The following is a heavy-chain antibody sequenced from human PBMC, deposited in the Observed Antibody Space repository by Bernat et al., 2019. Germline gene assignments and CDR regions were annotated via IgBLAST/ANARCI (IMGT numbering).Heavy chain of an antibody. V-gene: IGHV4-39*01. CDR2: NYYSGST. D-gene: IGHD3-22*01. J-gene: IGHJ4*02. Sequence: QVQLQESGPGLVKPSETLSLTCTVSGGSISSSSYYWGWIRQPPGKGLEWIGSNYYSGSTYYNPSLKSRVTISVDTSKNQFSLKLSSVTAADTAVYYCSRHSTMIVPFPDCWGQGTLVTVSS. CDR1: GGSISSSSYY. CDR3: SRHSTMIVPFPDC.